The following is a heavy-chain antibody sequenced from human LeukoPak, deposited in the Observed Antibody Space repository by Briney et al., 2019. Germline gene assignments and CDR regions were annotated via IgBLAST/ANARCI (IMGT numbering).Heavy chain of an antibody. V-gene: IGHV1-18*01. CDR3: ARDRDYSNYVGYFDY. Sequence: ASVKVSCKASGYTFTSYGISWVRQAPGQGLEWMGWISAYNGNTNYAQKLQGRVTMTTDTSTSTAYMELRSLGSDDTAVYYCARDRDYSNYVGYFDYWGQEPWSPSPQ. D-gene: IGHD4-11*01. J-gene: IGHJ4*01. CDR1: GYTFTSYG. CDR2: ISAYNGNT.